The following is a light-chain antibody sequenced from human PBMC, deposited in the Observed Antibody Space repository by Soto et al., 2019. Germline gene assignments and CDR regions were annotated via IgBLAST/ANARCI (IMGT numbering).Light chain of an antibody. J-gene: IGLJ1*01. V-gene: IGLV2-11*01. CDR1: SSDVGDYNY. Sequence: QSVLTQPRSVSGSPGQSVTISCTGTSSDVGDYNYVSWYQQHPGKAPKVMIYDVSKRPSGVPDRFSGSKSGNTAPLTISGLQAEDEADYYCCSYAGSFASYVFGTGTKLTVL. CDR3: CSYAGSFASYV. CDR2: DVS.